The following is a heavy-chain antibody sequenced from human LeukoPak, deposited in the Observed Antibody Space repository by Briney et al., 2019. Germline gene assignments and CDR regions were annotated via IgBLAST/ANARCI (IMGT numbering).Heavy chain of an antibody. V-gene: IGHV3-23*01. CDR1: GFTFSSYA. J-gene: IGHJ4*02. D-gene: IGHD3-22*01. CDR2: ISGSGGST. Sequence: GGSLRLSCAASGFTFSSYAMSWVSQAPGKGLEWVSAISGSGGSTYYADSVKGRFTISRDNSKNTLYLQMNSLRAEDTAVYYCADSSGYYPQKAIDYWGQGTLVTVSS. CDR3: ADSSGYYPQKAIDY.